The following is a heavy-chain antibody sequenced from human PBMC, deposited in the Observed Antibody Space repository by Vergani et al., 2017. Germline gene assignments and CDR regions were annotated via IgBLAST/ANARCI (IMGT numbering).Heavy chain of an antibody. Sequence: QVQLVQSGAEVKKPGSSVKVSCKASGGTFSSYAISWVRQAPGQGLEWMGRIIPILGIANYAQKFKGRVTITADKSTSTAYMELSSLRSEDTAVYYCARIARSSCWFFDYWGQGTLVTVSS. CDR2: IIPILGIA. CDR1: GGTFSSYA. CDR3: ARIARSSCWFFDY. V-gene: IGHV1-69*04. J-gene: IGHJ4*02. D-gene: IGHD6-13*01.